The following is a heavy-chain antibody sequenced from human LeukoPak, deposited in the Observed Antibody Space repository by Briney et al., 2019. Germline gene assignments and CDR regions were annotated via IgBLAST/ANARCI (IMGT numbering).Heavy chain of an antibody. Sequence: ASVKVSCKASGYTFTSYAMHWVRQAPGQRLEWMGWINAGNGNTKYSQKFQGRVTITRDTSASAAYMELSSLRSEDTAVYYCARDSAHRKSTIFGVVIHYYYYGMDVWGQGTTVTVSS. D-gene: IGHD3-3*01. CDR2: INAGNGNT. V-gene: IGHV1-3*01. CDR3: ARDSAHRKSTIFGVVIHYYYYGMDV. CDR1: GYTFTSYA. J-gene: IGHJ6*02.